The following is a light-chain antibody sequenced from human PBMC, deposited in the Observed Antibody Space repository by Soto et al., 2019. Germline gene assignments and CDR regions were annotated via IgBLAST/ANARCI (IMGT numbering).Light chain of an antibody. V-gene: IGKV3-15*01. CDR1: QSVSSN. J-gene: IGKJ1*01. Sequence: EIVMTQSPATLSVSPGERATLSCRASQSVSSNLAWYQQKPGQAPRLLIYRASTRATGIPARFSGSGSGTEFTLTISSLQSEDFAVYYCQQYHNWPPWTFGQGTKVEIK. CDR3: QQYHNWPPWT. CDR2: RAS.